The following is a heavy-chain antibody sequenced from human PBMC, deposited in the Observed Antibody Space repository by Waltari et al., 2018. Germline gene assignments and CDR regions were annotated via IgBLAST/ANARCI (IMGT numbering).Heavy chain of an antibody. D-gene: IGHD3-10*01. CDR2: INPNSGGT. CDR1: GYTFTGYY. CDR3: ARDTKLWFGEFIFDY. J-gene: IGHJ4*02. V-gene: IGHV1-2*02. Sequence: QVQLVQSGAEVKKPGASVKVSCKASGYTFTGYYMHWVRQAPGQGLEWMGWINPNSGGTNYAQKFQGRVTMTRDTSISTAYMELSRLRSDDTAVYYCARDTKLWFGEFIFDYWGQGTLVTVSS.